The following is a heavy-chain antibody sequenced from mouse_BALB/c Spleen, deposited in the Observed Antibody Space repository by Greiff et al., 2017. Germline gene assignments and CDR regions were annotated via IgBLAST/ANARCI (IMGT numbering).Heavy chain of an antibody. CDR3: ARGSTTLEGFDY. CDR1: GYSFTGYY. CDR2: INPYNGAT. Sequence: VQLQQSGPELVKPGASVKISCKASGYSFTGYYMHWVKQSHVKSLEWIGRINPYNGATSYNQNFKDKASLTVDKSSSTAYMELHSLTSEDSAVYYCARGSTTLEGFDYWGQGTTLTVSS. V-gene: IGHV1-31*01. J-gene: IGHJ2*01. D-gene: IGHD1-1*01.